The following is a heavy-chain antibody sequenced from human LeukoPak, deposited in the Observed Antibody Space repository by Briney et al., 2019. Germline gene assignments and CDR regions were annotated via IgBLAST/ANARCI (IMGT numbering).Heavy chain of an antibody. CDR1: GFTFSSYA. J-gene: IGHJ4*02. V-gene: IGHV3-23*01. CDR2: ISGSGGST. CDR3: ARCSDWYSNFDY. Sequence: GGSLRLSCAASGFTFSSYAMSGVRQAPGKGREWVSAISGSGGSTYYADSVKGRFTISRDNSKNTLYLQMNSLRAGDTAVYYCARCSDWYSNFDYWGQGTLVTVSS. D-gene: IGHD6-19*01.